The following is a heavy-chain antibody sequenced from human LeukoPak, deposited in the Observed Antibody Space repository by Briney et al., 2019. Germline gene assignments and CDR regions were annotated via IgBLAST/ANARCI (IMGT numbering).Heavy chain of an antibody. CDR2: IYSGGST. CDR3: ARDHYLSTGLTDY. V-gene: IGHV3-53*05. D-gene: IGHD1-14*01. CDR1: GFTVSSNY. Sequence: GGSLRLSCAASGFTVSSNYMSWVRQAPGKGLEWVSVIYSGGSTYYADSVKGRFTISRDNSKNTLYLQMNSLRAEDTAVYYCARDHYLSTGLTDYWGQGTLVTVSS. J-gene: IGHJ4*02.